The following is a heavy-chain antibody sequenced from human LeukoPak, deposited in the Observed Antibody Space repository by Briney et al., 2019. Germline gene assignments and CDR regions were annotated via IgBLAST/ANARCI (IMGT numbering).Heavy chain of an antibody. J-gene: IGHJ4*02. CDR2: IYYSGST. V-gene: IGHV4-59*08. Sequence: SETLSLTCTVSGGSISSYYWSWIRQPPGKGLEWIGYIYYSGSTNYNPSLKSRVTISVDTSKNRFSLKLSSVTAADTAVYYCARLRGGDFYFDYWGQGTLVTVSS. CDR3: ARLRGGDFYFDY. CDR1: GGSISSYY. D-gene: IGHD2-21*02.